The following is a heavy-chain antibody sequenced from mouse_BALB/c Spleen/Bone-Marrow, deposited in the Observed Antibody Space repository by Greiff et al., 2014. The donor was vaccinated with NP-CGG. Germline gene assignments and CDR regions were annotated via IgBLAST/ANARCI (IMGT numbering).Heavy chain of an antibody. CDR2: IWAGGST. J-gene: IGHJ2*01. D-gene: IGHD1-1*01. CDR1: GFSLTSYG. CDR3: ARYYDGVLDY. V-gene: IGHV2-9*02. Sequence: QVQLQQSGPGLVAPSQSLSITCTVSGFSLTSYGVHWVRQPPGKGLEWLGVIWAGGSTNYNSALMSRLSISKDNSKSQVFLKMNSRQTDDTAMYYCARYYDGVLDYWGQGTTLTVSS.